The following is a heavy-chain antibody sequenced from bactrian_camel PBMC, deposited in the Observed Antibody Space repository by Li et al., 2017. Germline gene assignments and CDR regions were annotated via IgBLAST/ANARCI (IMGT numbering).Heavy chain of an antibody. D-gene: IGHD2*01. CDR2: KHSDGTQ. V-gene: IGHV3S53*01. CDR3: GAGIVRYTVITGPRCDYSD. CDR1: GYTNSNNY. J-gene: IGHJ4*01. Sequence: VQLVESGGGSVQAGGSLRLSCAASGYTNSNNYISWFRQVPGKERELVSIKHSDGTQNYTESVKGRFFVSQDNAKSTVDLRMDSLTPEDSAMYYCGAGIVRYTVITGPRCDYSDWGQGTQVTVS.